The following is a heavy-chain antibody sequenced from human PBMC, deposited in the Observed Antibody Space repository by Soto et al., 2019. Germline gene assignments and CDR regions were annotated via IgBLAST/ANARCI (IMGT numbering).Heavy chain of an antibody. CDR1: GFTFSSSA. CDR2: VSGSGDST. Sequence: SLRLSCAASGFTFSSSAMSWVPQAPGKGLEWVSGVSGSGDSTYHADSVKGRFTISRDNSKNTLYLQMNSLRAEDTAVYYCVKEPRVSLLALFDYWGQGILVTVPQ. V-gene: IGHV3-23*01. CDR3: VKEPRVSLLALFDY. J-gene: IGHJ4*02. D-gene: IGHD5-12*01.